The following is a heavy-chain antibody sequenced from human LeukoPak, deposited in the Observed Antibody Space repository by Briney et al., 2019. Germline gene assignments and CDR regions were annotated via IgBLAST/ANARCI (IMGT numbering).Heavy chain of an antibody. CDR1: GYTFTSYD. CDR3: ARSLRSSGYYLGY. J-gene: IGHJ4*02. Sequence: ASVKVSCKASGYTFTSYDFNWLRQAPGQGLEWMGWINPNSGGTNYAQKFQGWVTMTRDTSISTAYMELSRLRSDDTAVYYCARSLRSSGYYLGYWGQGTLVTVSS. D-gene: IGHD3-22*01. CDR2: INPNSGGT. V-gene: IGHV1-2*04.